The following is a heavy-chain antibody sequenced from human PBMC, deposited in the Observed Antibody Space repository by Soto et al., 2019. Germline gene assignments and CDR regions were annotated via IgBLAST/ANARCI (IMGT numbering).Heavy chain of an antibody. V-gene: IGHV4-39*01. CDR1: GDSISSSDYY. CDR2: IYYTGTT. CDR3: ARRTVKMRTFYSGLKTICFDF. D-gene: IGHD6-19*01. Sequence: QLQLQESGPGLVKPSETLSLTCTVSGDSISSSDYYWGWIRQPPGKGLEWIGSIYYTGTTYYTPSLLSRFATSVAPSKKQFSLELNSVAAAEMAVYYCARRTVKMRTFYSGLKTICFDFWGQGTLVTISS. J-gene: IGHJ4*02.